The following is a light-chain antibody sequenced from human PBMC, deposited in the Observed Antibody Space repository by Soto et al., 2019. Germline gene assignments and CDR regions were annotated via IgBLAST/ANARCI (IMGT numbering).Light chain of an antibody. V-gene: IGKV3-15*01. CDR2: GAS. J-gene: IGKJ4*01. CDR1: QSVGGN. Sequence: ETVMTQSPVTLSVSPGERVTLSCRASQSVGGNLAWYQQKPGQAPRLLIFGASTRATGVPARFSGSGSGTEFTLTISSLQSEDFGLYYCQQYKNWPPVTFGGGTKVEIK. CDR3: QQYKNWPPVT.